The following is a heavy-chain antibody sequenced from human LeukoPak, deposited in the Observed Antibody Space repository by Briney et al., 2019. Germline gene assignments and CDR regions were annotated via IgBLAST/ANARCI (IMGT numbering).Heavy chain of an antibody. D-gene: IGHD5-18*01. CDR3: ARENGYRYDY. CDR1: GGSFSGYY. CDR2: IYYSGST. J-gene: IGHJ4*02. V-gene: IGHV4-59*01. Sequence: SETLSLTCAVYGGSFSGYYWSWIRQPPGKGLEWIGSIYYSGSTSYNPSLKSRVTISVDTSKNQFSLKLSSVTAADTALYYCARENGYRYDYWGQGTLVTVSS.